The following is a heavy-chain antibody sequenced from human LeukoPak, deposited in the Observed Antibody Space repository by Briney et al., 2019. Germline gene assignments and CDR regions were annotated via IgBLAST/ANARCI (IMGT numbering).Heavy chain of an antibody. V-gene: IGHV3-30*18. CDR1: GFTFSSYG. CDR3: AKDRLVVVPAAMPKARGLFDY. Sequence: PGGSLRLSCAASGFTFSSYGMHWVRQAPGKGLEWVAVISYDGSNKYYADSVKGRFTISRDNSKITLYLQMNSLRAEDTAVYYCAKDRLVVVPAAMPKARGLFDYWGQGTLVTVSS. D-gene: IGHD2-2*01. CDR2: ISYDGSNK. J-gene: IGHJ4*02.